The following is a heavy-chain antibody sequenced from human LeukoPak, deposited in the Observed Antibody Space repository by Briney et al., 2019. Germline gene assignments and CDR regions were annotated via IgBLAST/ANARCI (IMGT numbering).Heavy chain of an antibody. J-gene: IGHJ4*02. CDR1: GFTLSSNS. CDR2: IYSDNT. CDR3: ARRAGAYSHPYDY. Sequence: GGSLRLSCTVSGFTLSSNSMSWVRQAPGKGLEWVSFIYSDNTHYSDSVKGRFHISRDNSKNTLYLQMNSLRAEDTAVYYCARRAGAYSHPYDYWGQGTLVTVSS. D-gene: IGHD4/OR15-4a*01. V-gene: IGHV3-53*01.